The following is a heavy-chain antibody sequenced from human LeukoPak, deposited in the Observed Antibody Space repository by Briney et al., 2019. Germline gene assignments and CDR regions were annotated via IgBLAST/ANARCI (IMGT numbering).Heavy chain of an antibody. CDR3: ARGYCSSTSCPYYYYYGMDV. CDR1: GYSFTSYW. J-gene: IGHJ6*02. Sequence: GESLKTSCKGSGYSFTSYWIGWVRQMPGKGLEWMGIIYPGDSDTRYSPSFQGQVTISADKSISTAYLQWSSLKASDTAMYYCARGYCSSTSCPYYYYYGMDVWGQGTTVTVSS. V-gene: IGHV5-51*01. CDR2: IYPGDSDT. D-gene: IGHD2-2*01.